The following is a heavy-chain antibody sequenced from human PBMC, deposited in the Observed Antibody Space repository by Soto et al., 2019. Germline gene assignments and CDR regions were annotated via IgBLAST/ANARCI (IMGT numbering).Heavy chain of an antibody. Sequence: SETLSLTCTVSGGPISSSSYYWGWIRQPPGKGLEWIGSIYYSGSTYYNPSLKSRVTISVDTSKNQFSLKLSSVTAADTAVYYCAGTDYGDYYYYGMAVWVQATTVT. D-gene: IGHD4-17*01. CDR3: AGTDYGDYYYYGMAV. V-gene: IGHV4-39*01. CDR1: GGPISSSSYY. CDR2: IYYSGST. J-gene: IGHJ6*02.